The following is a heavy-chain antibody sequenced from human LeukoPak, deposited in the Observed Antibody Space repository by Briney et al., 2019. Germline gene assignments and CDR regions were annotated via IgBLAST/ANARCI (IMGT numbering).Heavy chain of an antibody. J-gene: IGHJ3*02. V-gene: IGHV3-33*08. CDR3: ARELGVGVIGDAFDM. CDR1: GFTFSNYG. CDR2: ISFDGSAK. D-gene: IGHD3-22*01. Sequence: GGSLRLSCAASGFTFSNYGMHWVRQAPGKGLEWVSVISFDGSAKYYADSVKGRFTISRDNAKNTLSLQMDSLGTEDTAVYYCARELGVGVIGDAFDMWGQGTMVTVSS.